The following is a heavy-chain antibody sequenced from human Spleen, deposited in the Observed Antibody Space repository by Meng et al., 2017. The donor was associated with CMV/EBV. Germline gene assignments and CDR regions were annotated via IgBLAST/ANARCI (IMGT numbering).Heavy chain of an antibody. CDR3: ARDMAHNYYDSSGYYLSPSDY. Sequence: SSSMNWVRQAPGKGLEWVSSISSSSSYIYYADSVKGRFTISRDNAKNSLYLQMNSLRAEDTAVYYCARDMAHNYYDSSGYYLSPSDYWGQGTLVTVSS. CDR1: SSS. D-gene: IGHD3-22*01. V-gene: IGHV3-21*01. J-gene: IGHJ4*02. CDR2: ISSSSSYI.